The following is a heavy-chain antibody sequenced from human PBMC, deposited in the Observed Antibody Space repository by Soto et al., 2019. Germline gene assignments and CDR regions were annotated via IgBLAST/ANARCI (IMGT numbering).Heavy chain of an antibody. V-gene: IGHV3-23*01. Sequence: GGSLRLSCAASGFTFSSYAMSWVRQAPGKGLEWVSAISGSGGSTYYADSVKGRFTISRDNSKNTLYLQMNSLRAEDTAVYYCAKDNSVAAAGTIWGYYFDYWGQGTLVTVSS. CDR1: GFTFSSYA. CDR3: AKDNSVAAAGTIWGYYFDY. J-gene: IGHJ4*02. D-gene: IGHD6-13*01. CDR2: ISGSGGST.